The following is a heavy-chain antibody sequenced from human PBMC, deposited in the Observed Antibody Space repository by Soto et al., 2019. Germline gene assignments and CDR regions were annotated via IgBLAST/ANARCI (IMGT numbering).Heavy chain of an antibody. V-gene: IGHV1-46*03. J-gene: IGHJ4*02. D-gene: IGHD6-13*01. CDR2: INPSGGST. CDR3: ASAGIATADETTPLEY. Sequence: QGLEWMGIINPSGGSTSYAQKFQGRVTMTRDTSTSTVYMELSSLRSEDTAVYYCASAGIATADETTPLEYRGQGSLDPV.